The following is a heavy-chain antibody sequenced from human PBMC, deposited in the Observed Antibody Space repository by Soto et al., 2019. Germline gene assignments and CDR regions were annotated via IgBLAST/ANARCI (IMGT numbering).Heavy chain of an antibody. CDR1: GFSFTTYG. J-gene: IGHJ4*02. CDR3: VKDHCGGDCYSNPYFDY. D-gene: IGHD2-21*02. Sequence: GGSLRLSCAASGFSFTTYGLHWVRQAPGKGLEWVAVIWYDGSKTYYADSVKGRFTISRDNSKNTLYLQMNSVRVEGAAMYYCVKDHCGGDCYSNPYFDYWGQGTLVTVSS. V-gene: IGHV3-33*06. CDR2: IWYDGSKT.